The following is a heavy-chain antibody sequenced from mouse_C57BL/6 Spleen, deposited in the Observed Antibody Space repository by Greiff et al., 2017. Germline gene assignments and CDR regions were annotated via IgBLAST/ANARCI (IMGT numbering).Heavy chain of an antibody. CDR3: ARGGYDGYYYSYWYFDV. D-gene: IGHD2-3*01. CDR1: GYTFTSYW. CDR2: IDPSDSYT. J-gene: IGHJ1*03. Sequence: QLQQPGAELVMPGASVKLSCKASGYTFTSYWMHWVKQRPGQGLEWIGEIDPSDSYTNYNQKFKGKSTLTVDKSSSTAYMQLSSLTSEDSAVYYCARGGYDGYYYSYWYFDVWGTGTTVTVSS. V-gene: IGHV1-69*01.